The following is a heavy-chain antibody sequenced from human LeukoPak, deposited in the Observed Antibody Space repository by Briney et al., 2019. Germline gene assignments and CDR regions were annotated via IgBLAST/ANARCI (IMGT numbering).Heavy chain of an antibody. J-gene: IGHJ6*02. CDR3: AGFRWGYGLDV. Sequence: GGSLRLSCAASGFTFSSYWTSWVRQAPGKGLEWVANIKSDGSEKNYVDSVKGRFTISRDNAKNSLYLRMNSLRAEDTAVFYCAGFRWGYGLDVWGQGTTVTVSS. V-gene: IGHV3-7*01. CDR2: IKSDGSEK. CDR1: GFTFSSYW. D-gene: IGHD3-16*01.